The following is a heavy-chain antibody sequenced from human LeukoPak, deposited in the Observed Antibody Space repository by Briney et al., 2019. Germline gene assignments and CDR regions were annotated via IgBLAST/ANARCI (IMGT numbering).Heavy chain of an antibody. D-gene: IGHD6-19*01. J-gene: IGHJ4*02. V-gene: IGHV3-74*01. CDR2: INSDGSST. CDR1: GFTFSSYW. Sequence: GGSLRLSCAASGFTFSSYWMHWVRQAPGKGQVWVSRINSDGSSTSYADSVKGRFTISRDNAKNTLYLQMNSLRAEDTAVYYCARVSSGWYYFDYWGQGTLVTVSS. CDR3: ARVSSGWYYFDY.